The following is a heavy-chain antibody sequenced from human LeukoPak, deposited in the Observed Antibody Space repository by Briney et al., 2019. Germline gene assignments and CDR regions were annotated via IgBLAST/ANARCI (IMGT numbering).Heavy chain of an antibody. Sequence: SETLSLTCTVSGGSISSSSYYWGWIRQPPGKGLEWIGSIYYSGSTYYNPSLKSRVTISVDKSKNQFSLKLSSVTAADTAVYYCARAFYYYDSSGYADAFDIWGQGTMVTVSS. J-gene: IGHJ3*02. CDR3: ARAFYYYDSSGYADAFDI. D-gene: IGHD3-22*01. CDR1: GGSISSSSYY. V-gene: IGHV4-39*07. CDR2: IYYSGST.